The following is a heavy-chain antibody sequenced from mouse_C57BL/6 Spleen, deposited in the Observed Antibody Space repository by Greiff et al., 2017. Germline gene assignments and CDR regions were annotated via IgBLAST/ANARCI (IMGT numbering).Heavy chain of an antibody. CDR3: ARALYDGYSAFDY. CDR1: GFTFSSYA. D-gene: IGHD2-3*01. V-gene: IGHV5-4*03. J-gene: IGHJ2*01. CDR2: ISDGGSYT. Sequence: EVNLVESGGGLVKPGGSLKLSCAASGFTFSSYAMSWVRQTPEKRLEWVATISDGGSYTYYQDNVKGRFTISRDNAKNNLYLQMSHLKSEDTALYYCARALYDGYSAFDYWGQGTTLTVSS.